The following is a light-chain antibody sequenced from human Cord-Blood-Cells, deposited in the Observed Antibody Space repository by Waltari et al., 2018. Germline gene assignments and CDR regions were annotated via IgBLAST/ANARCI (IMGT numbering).Light chain of an antibody. V-gene: IGKV4-1*01. J-gene: IGKJ1*01. CDR3: QQYYSTPPT. CDR1: QSVLYSSNNKNY. CDR2: LAS. Sequence: DIVMTQSPDSLAVSLGERATINCKSSQSVLYSSNNKNYLAWYQQQPGQPPKLLIYLASTRESGVPDRFSGSGSGTDFTLTISSLQAEDVAVYYCQQYYSTPPTFGQGTKVEIK.